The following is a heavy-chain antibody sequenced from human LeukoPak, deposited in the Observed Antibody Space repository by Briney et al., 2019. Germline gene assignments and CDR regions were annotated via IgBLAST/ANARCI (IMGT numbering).Heavy chain of an antibody. CDR2: IFYTGST. CDR3: ARAVAGLGALDY. Sequence: SETLSLTCTVSGVSISGNYWSWIRQPPGKGLEWIGYIFYTGSTNYNPSLQSRVTILLDTSKNQFSLKLSSVSAADTAVYYCARAVAGLGALDYWGQGTLVTVSS. V-gene: IGHV4-59*01. CDR1: GVSISGNY. D-gene: IGHD6-19*01. J-gene: IGHJ4*02.